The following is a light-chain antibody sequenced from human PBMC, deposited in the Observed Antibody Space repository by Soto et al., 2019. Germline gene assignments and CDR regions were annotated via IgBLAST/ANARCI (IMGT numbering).Light chain of an antibody. CDR3: CSYAGSYTWV. V-gene: IGLV2-23*02. J-gene: IGLJ3*02. CDR2: EVT. Sequence: QSVLTQPASVSGSPGQSITISCTGTSSDVGSRNLVSWYQQHPGKAPKLIIYEVTKWPSGVSNRFSGSKSGNTASLTIFGLQAEDEDEYYCCSYAGSYTWVFGGGTQLTVL. CDR1: SSDVGSRNL.